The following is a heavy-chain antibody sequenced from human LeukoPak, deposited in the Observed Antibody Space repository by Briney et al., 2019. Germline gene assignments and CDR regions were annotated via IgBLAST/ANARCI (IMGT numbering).Heavy chain of an antibody. D-gene: IGHD6-13*01. Sequence: ASVKVSCKASGGTVSSYAISWVRQAPGQGLEWMGGIIPIFGTANYAQKFQGRVTITADESTSTAYMELSSLRSEDTAVYYCARDTIAAAALGDAFDIWGQGTMVTVSS. V-gene: IGHV1-69*13. CDR1: GGTVSSYA. CDR2: IIPIFGTA. CDR3: ARDTIAAAALGDAFDI. J-gene: IGHJ3*02.